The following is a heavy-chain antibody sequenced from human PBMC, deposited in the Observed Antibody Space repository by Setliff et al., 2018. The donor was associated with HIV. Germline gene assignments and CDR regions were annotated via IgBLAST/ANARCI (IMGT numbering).Heavy chain of an antibody. J-gene: IGHJ3*02. V-gene: IGHV4-39*01. CDR2: IYYGGNT. CDR3: ARQSGYTRGWDIFGLVAGSFDI. D-gene: IGHD3-3*01. CDR1: DGSISSSSYY. Sequence: PSETLSLTCNVSDGSISSSSYYWAWIRQPPGKGLEWIGTIYYGGNTYYRPSLKSRVTVSIDTSKNQFSLRLNSVTAADTAVYYCARQSGYTRGWDIFGLVAGSFDIWGQGTMVTVSS.